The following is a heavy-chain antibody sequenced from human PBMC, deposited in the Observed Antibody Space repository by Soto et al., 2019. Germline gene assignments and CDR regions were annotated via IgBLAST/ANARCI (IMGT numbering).Heavy chain of an antibody. V-gene: IGHV4-59*08. CDR1: GGSISSYY. Sequence: PSETLSLTCTVSGGSISSYYWSWIRQPPGKGLEWIGYIYYSGSTNYNPSLKSRVTISVDTSKHQFSLKLSSVTAADTAVYYCASQPSSITGTTVYYFDYWGQGTLVTVSS. J-gene: IGHJ4*02. D-gene: IGHD1-7*01. CDR2: IYYSGST. CDR3: ASQPSSITGTTVYYFDY.